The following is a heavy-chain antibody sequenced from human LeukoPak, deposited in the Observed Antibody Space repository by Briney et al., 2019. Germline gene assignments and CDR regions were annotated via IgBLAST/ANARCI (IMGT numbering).Heavy chain of an antibody. D-gene: IGHD2-2*02. J-gene: IGHJ4*02. CDR1: GYTFTGCY. CDR3: ARCRSSTSCYTFDY. CDR2: INPNSGGT. V-gene: IGHV1-2*02. Sequence: ASVKVSCKASGYTFTGCYMHWVRQAPGQGLEWMGWINPNSGGTNYAQKFQGRVTMTRDMSISTAYMELSRLRSDDTAVYYCARCRSSTSCYTFDYWGQGTLVTVSS.